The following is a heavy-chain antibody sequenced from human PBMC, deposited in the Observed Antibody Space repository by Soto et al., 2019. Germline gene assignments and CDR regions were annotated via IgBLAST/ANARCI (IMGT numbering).Heavy chain of an antibody. CDR2: INPSNNK. Sequence: AASVKVSCKASGYTFTSYYMHWVRQAPGQGLEWMGIINPSNNKTYAKKIQGRVTITRDTSTSTVYMELSSLRSEDTAVYYCATVYCSGGSCYSIDYWG. CDR3: ATVYCSGGSCYSIDY. J-gene: IGHJ4*01. V-gene: IGHV1-46*03. D-gene: IGHD2-15*01. CDR1: GYTFTSYY.